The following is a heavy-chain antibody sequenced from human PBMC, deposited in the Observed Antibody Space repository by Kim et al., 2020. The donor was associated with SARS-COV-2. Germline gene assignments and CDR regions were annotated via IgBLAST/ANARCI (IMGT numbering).Heavy chain of an antibody. CDR2: ISGSGGST. CDR1: GFTFSSYA. J-gene: IGHJ3*02. CDR3: AKDRRSSGYYYRDDAFDI. D-gene: IGHD3-22*01. V-gene: IGHV3-23*01. Sequence: GGSLRLSCAASGFTFSSYAMSWVRQAPGKGLEWVSAISGSGGSTYYADSVKGRFTISRDNSKNTLYLQMNSLRAEDTAVYYCAKDRRSSGYYYRDDAFDIWGQGTMVTVSS.